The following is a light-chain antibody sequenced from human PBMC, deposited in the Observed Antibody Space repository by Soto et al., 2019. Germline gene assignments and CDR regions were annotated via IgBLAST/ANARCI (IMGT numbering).Light chain of an antibody. V-gene: IGKV3-15*01. CDR1: HSVSSN. J-gene: IGKJ1*01. Sequence: EVVMTQSPATLSVSPGERVTLSCRASHSVSSNLAWYQQKPGQAPRLLIYGASTRASGVSARFSGSGSGTEFTLTISSLHSEDFAVYYCQHYNNWPPWTFGQGTKVEI. CDR2: GAS. CDR3: QHYNNWPPWT.